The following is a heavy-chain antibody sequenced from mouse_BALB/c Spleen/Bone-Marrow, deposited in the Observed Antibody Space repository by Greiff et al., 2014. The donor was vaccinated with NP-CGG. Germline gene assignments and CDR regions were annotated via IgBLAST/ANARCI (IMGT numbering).Heavy chain of an antibody. Sequence: QVQLKESGAELVRPGSSVKISCKSSGYSFSNYWMNWMKQRPGRGLEWIGQIYPGDGDTNYNGKFKGKATLTADKSSSTAYMQLSSLTSEDSAVYFCASRGDYSYAMDYWGQGTSVTVSS. CDR3: ASRGDYSYAMDY. V-gene: IGHV1-80*01. J-gene: IGHJ4*01. CDR1: GYSFSNYW. D-gene: IGHD1-1*01. CDR2: IYPGDGDT.